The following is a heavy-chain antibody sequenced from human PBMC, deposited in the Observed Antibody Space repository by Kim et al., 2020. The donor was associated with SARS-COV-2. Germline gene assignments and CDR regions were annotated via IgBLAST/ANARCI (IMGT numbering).Heavy chain of an antibody. CDR2: ISYDGSNK. V-gene: IGHV3-30*18. CDR1: GFTFSSYG. J-gene: IGHJ4*02. CDR3: AKDRATPEDYSNYYFDY. Sequence: GGSLRLSCAASGFTFSSYGMHWVRQAPGKGLEWVAVISYDGSNKYYADSVKGRFTISRDNSKNTLYLQMNSLRAEDTAVYYCAKDRATPEDYSNYYFDYWGQGTLVTVSS. D-gene: IGHD4-4*01.